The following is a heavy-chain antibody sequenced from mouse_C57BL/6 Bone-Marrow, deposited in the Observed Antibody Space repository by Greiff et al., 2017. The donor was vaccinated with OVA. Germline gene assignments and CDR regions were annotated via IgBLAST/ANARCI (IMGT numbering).Heavy chain of an antibody. CDR2: IRNKANGYTT. CDR1: GFTFTDYY. CDR3: ARYMGNYYGSYFDY. V-gene: IGHV7-3*01. Sequence: EVQVVESGGGLVQPGGSLSLSCAASGFTFTDYYMSWVRQPPGKALEWLGFIRNKANGYTTEYSASVKGRFTISRDNSQSILYLQMNALRAEDSATYYCARYMGNYYGSYFDYWGQGTTLTVSS. D-gene: IGHD1-1*01. J-gene: IGHJ2*01.